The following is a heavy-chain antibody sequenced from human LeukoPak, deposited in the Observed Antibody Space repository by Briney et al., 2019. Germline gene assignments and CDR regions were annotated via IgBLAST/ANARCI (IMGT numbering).Heavy chain of an antibody. CDR2: FDPEDGET. CDR1: GYTLTELS. CDR3: ATGPEDYYDSSGPIPQFDY. J-gene: IGHJ4*02. Sequence: ASVKVSCKVSGYTLTELSMHWVRQAPGKGLEWMGGFDPEDGETIYAQKFQGRVTMTEDTSTDTAYMELSSLRSEDTAVYYCATGPEDYYDSSGPIPQFDYWGQGTLVTVSS. D-gene: IGHD3-22*01. V-gene: IGHV1-24*01.